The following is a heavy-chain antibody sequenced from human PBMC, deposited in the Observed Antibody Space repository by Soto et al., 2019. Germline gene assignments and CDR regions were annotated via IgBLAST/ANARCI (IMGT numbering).Heavy chain of an antibody. CDR2: IKTRSAGEAT. V-gene: IGHV3-15*07. J-gene: IGHJ6*02. Sequence: EVQLVESGGGLVKPGGSLRLSCAASDFSISNAWMNWVRQAPGKGLEWVGRIKTRSAGEATDYAAPLKDRFTISRDDSKNTLLLQMNSRKTEDTAVYYCTTGSVEGVWGQGATVIVSS. D-gene: IGHD2-15*01. CDR3: TTGSVEGV. CDR1: DFSISNAW.